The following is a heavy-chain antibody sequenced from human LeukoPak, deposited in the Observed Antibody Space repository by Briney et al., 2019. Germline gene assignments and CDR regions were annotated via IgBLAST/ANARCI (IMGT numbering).Heavy chain of an antibody. V-gene: IGHV3-9*01. CDR3: AKDIRGYYDSSGYYDY. Sequence: GRSLRLSCAASGFTFDDYAMHWVRQAPGKGLEWVSGISWYSGSIGYADSVKGRFTISRDNAKNSLYLQLNSLRAEDTALYYCAKDIRGYYDSSGYYDYWGQGTLVTVSS. CDR1: GFTFDDYA. D-gene: IGHD3-22*01. CDR2: ISWYSGSI. J-gene: IGHJ4*02.